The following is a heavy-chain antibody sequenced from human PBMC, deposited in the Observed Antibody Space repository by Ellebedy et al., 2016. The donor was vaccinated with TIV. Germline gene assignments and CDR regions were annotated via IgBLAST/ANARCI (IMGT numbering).Heavy chain of an antibody. CDR2: FIPLFGTA. V-gene: IGHV1-69*13. CDR3: ARGLIGSGYGMDV. D-gene: IGHD6-19*01. J-gene: IGHJ6*02. CDR1: GGTFSIYA. Sequence: SSVKVSCXASGGTFSIYAISWVRQTHGQGLELMGGFIPLFGTANHAQKFQGRVTITADESTSTAYMELSSLRSDDTAVYYCARGLIGSGYGMDVWGQGTTVTVSS.